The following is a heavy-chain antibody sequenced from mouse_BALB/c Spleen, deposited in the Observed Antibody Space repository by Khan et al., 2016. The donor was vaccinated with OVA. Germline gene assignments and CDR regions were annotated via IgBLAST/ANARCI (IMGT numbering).Heavy chain of an antibody. D-gene: IGHD1-1*01. CDR3: ARSNYYGNGVDAMDY. V-gene: IGHV1S41*01. Sequence: DLVKPGASVKLSCKASGYTFTSYWINWIKQRPGQGLEWVGHICPGSGNPYYNEIFKGKATLTVDTSSSTVYIQLSSLSSEDSAVYFCARSNYYGNGVDAMDYWGQGTSVTVSA. CDR2: ICPGSGNP. CDR1: GYTFTSYW. J-gene: IGHJ4*01.